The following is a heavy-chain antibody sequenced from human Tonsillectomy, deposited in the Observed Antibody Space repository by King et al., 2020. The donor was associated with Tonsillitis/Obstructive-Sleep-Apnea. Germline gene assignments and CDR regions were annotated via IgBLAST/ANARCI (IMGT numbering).Heavy chain of an antibody. CDR3: ARDEWPQGFDP. J-gene: IGHJ5*02. V-gene: IGHV4-34*01. CDR1: GGSFSGYY. Sequence: VQLQQWGAGVLKPLGTLSLTCAVYGGSFSGYYWSWMRQPPGKGLEWIGEINQSGSTNYNPSLKSRVTISVDTSKNQYSLKLSSVTAADTAVYYCARDEWPQGFDPWGQGILVTVSS. CDR2: INQSGST. D-gene: IGHD3-3*01.